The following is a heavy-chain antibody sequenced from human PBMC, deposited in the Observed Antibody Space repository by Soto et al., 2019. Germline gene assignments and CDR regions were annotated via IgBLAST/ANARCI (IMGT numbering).Heavy chain of an antibody. Sequence: EVQVVESGGGLAQPGGSLRLSCAASGFSVTSNYMNWVRQAPGKGLEWVSIIDIGGNTYYADSVKDRFTTSRDNSRNTLYLHMDSLRAEDTAVYYCARGRGSTGYLGREHYFDHWGQGTLVTVSP. V-gene: IGHV3-66*01. D-gene: IGHD2-2*01. CDR2: IDIGGNT. J-gene: IGHJ4*02. CDR1: GFSVTSNY. CDR3: ARGRGSTGYLGREHYFDH.